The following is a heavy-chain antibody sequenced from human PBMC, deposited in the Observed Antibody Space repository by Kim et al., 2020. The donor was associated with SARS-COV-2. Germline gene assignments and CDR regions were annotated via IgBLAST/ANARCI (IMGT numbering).Heavy chain of an antibody. D-gene: IGHD3-10*01. Sequence: LKCRVTIPVDTSKNQFSLKLGSVTAADTAVYYCARDTQWFGEYLGNGMDVWGQGTTVTVSS. J-gene: IGHJ6*02. CDR3: ARDTQWFGEYLGNGMDV. V-gene: IGHV4-31*02.